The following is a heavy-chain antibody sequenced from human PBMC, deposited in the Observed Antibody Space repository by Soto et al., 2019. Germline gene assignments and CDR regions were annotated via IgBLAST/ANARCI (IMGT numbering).Heavy chain of an antibody. V-gene: IGHV1-69*01. D-gene: IGHD5-18*01. CDR3: AGGEGETAMENV. CDR1: GGTLLSYT. J-gene: IGHJ6*02. CDR2: IIPIFGIA. Sequence: QVQLVQSGAEVKKPGSSVKVSCKASGGTLLSYTISWVRQAPGQGLEWMGGIIPIFGIANYAQKFQGRVTITADESTGVAYMELTSLRSEDTAVYSCAGGEGETAMENVWGPGTTVTVSS.